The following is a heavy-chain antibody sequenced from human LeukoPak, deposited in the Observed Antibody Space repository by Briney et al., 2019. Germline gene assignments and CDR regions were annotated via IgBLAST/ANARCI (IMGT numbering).Heavy chain of an antibody. CDR2: ISSLSSYI. J-gene: IGHJ3*02. Sequence: GGSLRLSCAASGFTFSSNAMSWVRQAPGKGLEWVSSISSLSSYIYYADSLKGRFTISRDNAKNSLYLQMNSLRAEDTAVYYCARDPIYAPPPLAAFDIWGQGTLVTVSS. CDR3: ARDPIYAPPPLAAFDI. CDR1: GFTFSSNA. D-gene: IGHD3-16*01. V-gene: IGHV3-21*01.